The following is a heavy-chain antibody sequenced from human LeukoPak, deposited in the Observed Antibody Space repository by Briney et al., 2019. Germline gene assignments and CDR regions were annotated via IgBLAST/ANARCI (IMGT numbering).Heavy chain of an antibody. Sequence: GGSLRLSCAASGFTFSSYEMNWVRQAPGKGLEWVSYFRSSGSTIYYADSVKGRFTISRDNAKNSLYLQMNSLRAEDTAVYYCARDSAQGTGNDVHYYYYMDVWGKGPTVIVSS. V-gene: IGHV3-48*03. CDR2: FRSSGSTI. J-gene: IGHJ6*03. CDR1: GFTFSSYE. D-gene: IGHD1-1*01. CDR3: ARDSAQGTGNDVHYYYYMDV.